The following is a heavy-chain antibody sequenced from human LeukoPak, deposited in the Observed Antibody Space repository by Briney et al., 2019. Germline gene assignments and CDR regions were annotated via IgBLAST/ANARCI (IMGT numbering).Heavy chain of an antibody. CDR1: GFTFSSFS. Sequence: GGSLRLSCAASGFTFSSFSMNWVRQAPGKGLQWVSYISSISSTIHYADSVKGRFTISRDNAKNSLYLQMNSLRDEDTAVYYCARASDDYGGYWGQGTLVTVSS. CDR3: ARASDDYGGY. V-gene: IGHV3-48*02. CDR2: ISSISSTI. J-gene: IGHJ4*02. D-gene: IGHD4-23*01.